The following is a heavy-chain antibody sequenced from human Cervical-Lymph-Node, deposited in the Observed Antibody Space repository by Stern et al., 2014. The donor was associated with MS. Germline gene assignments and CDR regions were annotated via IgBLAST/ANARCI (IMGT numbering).Heavy chain of an antibody. Sequence: VQLVESGAEVKKPGASVKVSCKASGYTFTGYYMHWVRQAPGHGLEWMGRINPNSGGTNYAQKFQGRVTMTRDTSISTAYMELSRLRSDDTAVYYCARVERITIFGGDGWFDPWGQGTLVTVSS. CDR2: INPNSGGT. J-gene: IGHJ5*02. CDR1: GYTFTGYY. CDR3: ARVERITIFGGDGWFDP. V-gene: IGHV1-2*06. D-gene: IGHD3-3*01.